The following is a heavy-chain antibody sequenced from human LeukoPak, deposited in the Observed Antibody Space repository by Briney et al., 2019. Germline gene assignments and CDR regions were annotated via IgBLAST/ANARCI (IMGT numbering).Heavy chain of an antibody. CDR2: INHSGST. D-gene: IGHD6-19*01. CDR3: ARPRQWLVRAPDAFDI. CDR1: GGSFSGYY. V-gene: IGHV4-34*01. J-gene: IGHJ3*02. Sequence: SETLSLTCAVYGGSFSGYYWSWIRQPPGKGLEWIGGINHSGSTNYNPSLKSRVTISVDTSKNQFSLKLSSVTAADTAVYYCARPRQWLVRAPDAFDIWGQGTMVTVSS.